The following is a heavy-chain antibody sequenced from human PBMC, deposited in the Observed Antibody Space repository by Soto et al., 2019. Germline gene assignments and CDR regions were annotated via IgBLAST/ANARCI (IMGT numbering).Heavy chain of an antibody. J-gene: IGHJ6*02. D-gene: IGHD2-8*02. CDR2: IIPILDIP. CDR3: ASHFTGVLVLGTSAPGGDNYGWDV. CDR1: GGTFSRYT. Sequence: QVQLVQSGAEVKKPGSSVKVSCKASGGTFSRYTFTWVRQAPGQGLEWMGRIIPILDIPNYAQNFQGRVTLTPDTSASTASIEQCRLRSDGTAVYYCASHFTGVLVLGTSAPGGDNYGWDVWGQGTTVTVSS. V-gene: IGHV1-69*02.